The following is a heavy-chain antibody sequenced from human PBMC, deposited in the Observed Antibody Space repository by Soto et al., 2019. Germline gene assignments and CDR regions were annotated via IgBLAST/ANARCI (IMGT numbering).Heavy chain of an antibody. D-gene: IGHD3-10*01. Sequence: EVQLVESGGGLVKPGGSLRLSFAASGVTFSSYSMNWVRQAPGKWLEWVSSISSSSSYIYYADPVKGRCTLSGDNAKNSLPMQMTSLRAEDTPVYSCARDRGGDLKALDIWGHGTMVTFSS. CDR2: ISSSSSYI. CDR3: ARDRGGDLKALDI. CDR1: GVTFSSYS. V-gene: IGHV3-21*03. J-gene: IGHJ3*02.